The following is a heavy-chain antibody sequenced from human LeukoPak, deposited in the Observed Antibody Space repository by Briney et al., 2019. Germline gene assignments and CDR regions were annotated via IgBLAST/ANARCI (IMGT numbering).Heavy chain of an antibody. CDR1: GYTFTGYY. CDR3: ARDRYGDYVSVLHDY. D-gene: IGHD4-17*01. J-gene: IGHJ4*02. Sequence: ASVKVSCKASGYTFTGYYMHWVRQAPGQGLEWMGRINPNSGGTNYAQKFQGRVTMTRDTSISTAYMELSRLRSDGTAVYYCARDRYGDYVSVLHDYWGQGTLITVSS. CDR2: INPNSGGT. V-gene: IGHV1-2*06.